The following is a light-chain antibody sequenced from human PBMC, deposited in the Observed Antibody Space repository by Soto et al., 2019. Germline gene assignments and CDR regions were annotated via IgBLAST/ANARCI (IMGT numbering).Light chain of an antibody. Sequence: QSVLTQPPSVSGAPGQRVTISCTGSSSNIGAGYDVHWYQRVTGTAPKLLIYVNNNRPSGVPDRFSGSKSGTSASLVITGLQAEDEADYYCQSYDSSLSASVFGGGTKVTVL. CDR1: SSNIGAGYD. V-gene: IGLV1-40*01. CDR3: QSYDSSLSASV. CDR2: VNN. J-gene: IGLJ3*02.